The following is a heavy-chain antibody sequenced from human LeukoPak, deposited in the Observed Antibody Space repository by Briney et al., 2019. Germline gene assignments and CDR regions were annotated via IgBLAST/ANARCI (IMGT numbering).Heavy chain of an antibody. CDR1: GFTFSSYA. J-gene: IGHJ3*02. CDR2: ISGSGGST. CDR3: AKSFGGYDILTGYYEYYAFDI. V-gene: IGHV3-23*01. Sequence: GGSLRLSCAASGFTFSSYAMRWVRQAPGKGLEWVSAISGSGGSTYYADSVKGRFTISRAKSKNTLYLQMNRLRAEDPAVYYCAKSFGGYDILTGYYEYYAFDIWAQGTMVTVSS. D-gene: IGHD3-9*01.